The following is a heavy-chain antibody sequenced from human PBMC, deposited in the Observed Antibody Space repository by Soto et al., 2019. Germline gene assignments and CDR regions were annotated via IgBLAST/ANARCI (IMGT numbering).Heavy chain of an antibody. CDR1: GFTFSSSG. CDR3: AIDFSGWYGSSEYGF. J-gene: IGHJ4*02. Sequence: GGSLRLSFAASGFTFSSSGMHWVRQAPGKGLEWVAVISFDGSNKYYADSVKGRFTISRDNSKNTLYLQMNSLRAEDTAVYYCAIDFSGWYGSSEYGFWGQGTLVTVSS. D-gene: IGHD6-13*01. V-gene: IGHV3-30*03. CDR2: ISFDGSNK.